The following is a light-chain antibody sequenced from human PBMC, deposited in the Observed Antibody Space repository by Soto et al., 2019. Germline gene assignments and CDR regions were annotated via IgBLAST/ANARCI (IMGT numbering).Light chain of an antibody. Sequence: QSALTQPASVSGSPGQSITISCTGTSSDVGAYDFVSWYQHYPGKAPKLVTFDVTHRPPGISDRFSGSKSANTASLTISGLXAXXXAXYYCSSYTTRSTLVFGGGTKLTVL. V-gene: IGLV2-14*01. CDR2: DVT. J-gene: IGLJ2*01. CDR3: SSYTTRSTLV. CDR1: SSDVGAYDF.